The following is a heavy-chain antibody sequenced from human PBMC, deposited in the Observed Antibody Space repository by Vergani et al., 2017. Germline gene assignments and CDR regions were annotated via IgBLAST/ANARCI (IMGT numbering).Heavy chain of an antibody. CDR3: ARVDTQVPATSHFYYMDV. CDR2: IFYSGTT. V-gene: IGHV4-31*11. J-gene: IGHJ6*03. Sequence: QVQLQESGPGVVKPSQTLSLTCAVSGGSISSGDHCWTWIRQRPGKGLGWIGYIFYSGTTYDNPSLRSRFTISVDTSQNQFSLKLRSVSAADTAVYYCARVDTQVPATSHFYYMDVWGKGTTVVVSS. D-gene: IGHD6-25*01. CDR1: GGSISSGDHC.